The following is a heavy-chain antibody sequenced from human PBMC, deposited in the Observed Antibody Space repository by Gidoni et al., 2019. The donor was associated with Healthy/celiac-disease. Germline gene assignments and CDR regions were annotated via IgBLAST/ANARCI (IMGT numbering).Heavy chain of an antibody. J-gene: IGHJ1*01. V-gene: IGHV3-30*04. CDR2: ISYDGSNK. CDR3: ARGAYYYDSSGYHEYFQH. D-gene: IGHD3-22*01. CDR1: GFTFSSYA. Sequence: QVQLVASGGGVVQPGRSLRLSCAASGFTFSSYAMHWVRQAPGKGLEWVAVISYDGSNKYYADSVKGRFTISRDNSKNTLYLQMNSLRAEDTAVYYCARGAYYYDSSGYHEYFQHWGQGTLVTVSS.